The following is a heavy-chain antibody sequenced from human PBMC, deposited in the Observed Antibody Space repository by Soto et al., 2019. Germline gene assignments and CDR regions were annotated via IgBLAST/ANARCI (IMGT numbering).Heavy chain of an antibody. J-gene: IGHJ6*02. D-gene: IGHD3-22*01. Sequence: GESLKISCMGSGYSFSTYWIAWVRQMPGKGLEGMGIIHPGDSESTYNPSYQGQVTIPADRSINTTYLPWSRLKASDTAIYYCARVDTSGYNYYYYGMDAWGQGTTVTVSS. V-gene: IGHV5-51*01. CDR2: IHPGDSES. CDR1: GYSFSTYW. CDR3: ARVDTSGYNYYYYGMDA.